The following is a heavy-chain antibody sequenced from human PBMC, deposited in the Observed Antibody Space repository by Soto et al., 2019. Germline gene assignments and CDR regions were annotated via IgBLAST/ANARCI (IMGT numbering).Heavy chain of an antibody. CDR2: IHYSGST. Sequence: QLQLQESGPGLVKPSETLSLSCSVSGGSISSNNYYWGWIRQPPGQGLEWIGSIHYSGSTYDSPSLKRRVTMSIDTSKNQFSLKLSAVAAADTAVYYFARLYYDSSGYYWFDSWGQGTLVTVSS. CDR1: GGSISSNNYY. D-gene: IGHD3-22*01. J-gene: IGHJ5*01. V-gene: IGHV4-39*01. CDR3: ARLYYDSSGYYWFDS.